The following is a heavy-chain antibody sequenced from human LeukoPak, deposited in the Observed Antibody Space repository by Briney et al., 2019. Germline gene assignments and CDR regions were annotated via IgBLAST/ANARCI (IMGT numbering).Heavy chain of an antibody. Sequence: SETLSLTCAVSGGSISSHYWSWIRQPPGKGLEGIGHIYYIGSTNYNPSLESRVTISVDTSKNQFSLRLSSVTAADTAVYYCARDPDSRYSSSHDAFDIWGQGTMVTVSS. CDR2: IYYIGST. D-gene: IGHD6-6*01. CDR1: GGSISSHY. J-gene: IGHJ3*02. CDR3: ARDPDSRYSSSHDAFDI. V-gene: IGHV4-59*11.